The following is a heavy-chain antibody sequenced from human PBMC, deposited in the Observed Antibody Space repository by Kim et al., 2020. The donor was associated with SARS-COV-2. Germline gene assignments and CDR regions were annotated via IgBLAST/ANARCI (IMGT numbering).Heavy chain of an antibody. CDR2: INHSGST. V-gene: IGHV4-34*01. J-gene: IGHJ6*03. D-gene: IGHD6-6*01. CDR3: ARGLGLKRRSSEYYYYYYMDV. Sequence: SETLSLTCAVYGGSFSGYYWSWIRQPPGKGLEWIGEINHSGSTNYNPSLKSRVTISVDTSKNQFSLKLSSVTAADTAVYYCARGLGLKRRSSEYYYYYYMDVWGKGTTVTVSS. CDR1: GGSFSGYY.